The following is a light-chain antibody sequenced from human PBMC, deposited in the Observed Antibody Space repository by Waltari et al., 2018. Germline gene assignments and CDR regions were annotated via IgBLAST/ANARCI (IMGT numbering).Light chain of an antibody. J-gene: IGLJ1*01. CDR1: SSDGGRYNY. Sequence: QSALTQPASVSGSPGQSITLPCPGTSSDGGRYNYVSWYQQHPDKVPKLLIFDVIYRPSGVSDRFSGSKSGNTASLTISGLRADDEADYYCLSFSAVGTRVFGTGTRVTVL. CDR3: LSFSAVGTRV. V-gene: IGLV2-14*03. CDR2: DVI.